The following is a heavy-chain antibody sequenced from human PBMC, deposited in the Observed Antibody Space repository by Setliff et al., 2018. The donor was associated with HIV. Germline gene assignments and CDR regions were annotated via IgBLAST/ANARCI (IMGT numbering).Heavy chain of an antibody. CDR3: AISAAGFDF. D-gene: IGHD6-13*01. CDR1: GGSISSYY. V-gene: IGHV4-34*01. CDR2: INRSGST. J-gene: IGHJ4*02. Sequence: SETLSLTCTVSGGSISSYYWSWIRQPPGKGLEWIGQINRSGSTNYNPSLKSRVTISVDTSTNQFSLRLSSVTAADTALYYCAISAAGFDFWGQGTLVTVSS.